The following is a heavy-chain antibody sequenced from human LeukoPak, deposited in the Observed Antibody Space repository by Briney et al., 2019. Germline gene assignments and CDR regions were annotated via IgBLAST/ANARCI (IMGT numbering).Heavy chain of an antibody. CDR2: IYYSGST. J-gene: IGHJ4*02. CDR3: AREFPVINYVWGSYRYGYFDY. D-gene: IGHD3-16*02. CDR1: GGSVSSGSYY. V-gene: IGHV4-61*01. Sequence: SETLSLTCTVSGGSVSSGSYYWSWIRQPPGKGLEWIGYIYYSGSTNYNPSLKSRVTIPVDTSKNQFSLKLSSVTAADTAVYYCAREFPVINYVWGSYRYGYFDYWGQGTLVTVSS.